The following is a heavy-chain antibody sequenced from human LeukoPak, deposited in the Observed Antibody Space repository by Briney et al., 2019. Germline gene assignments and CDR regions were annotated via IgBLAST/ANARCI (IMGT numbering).Heavy chain of an antibody. D-gene: IGHD2-21*02. CDR3: AKDRAESLRTYYFNY. CDR2: ISYDGSNE. Sequence: GGSLRLSCAASGFTFTSYAIHWVRQAPGNGLEWVAFISYDGSNEYYADSVKGRFTISRDNSKNTVYLQMNSLRAEDTAVYYCAKDRAESLRTYYFNYWGQETLVTVS. CDR1: GFTFTSYA. V-gene: IGHV3-30*04. J-gene: IGHJ4*02.